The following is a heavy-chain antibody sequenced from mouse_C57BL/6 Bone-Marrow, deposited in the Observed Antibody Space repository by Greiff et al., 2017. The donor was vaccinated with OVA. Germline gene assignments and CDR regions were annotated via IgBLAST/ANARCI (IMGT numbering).Heavy chain of an antibody. CDR3: ARRGTTVVAGFDY. CDR2: ISSGGSYT. CDR1: GFTFSSYG. D-gene: IGHD1-1*01. J-gene: IGHJ2*01. Sequence: EVMLVESGGDLVKPGGSLKLSCAASGFTFSSYGMSWVRQTPDKRLEWVATISSGGSYTYYPDSVKGRFTMSRDNAKNTLYLQMSSLKSEDTAMYYCARRGTTVVAGFDYWGQGTTRTVSS. V-gene: IGHV5-6*02.